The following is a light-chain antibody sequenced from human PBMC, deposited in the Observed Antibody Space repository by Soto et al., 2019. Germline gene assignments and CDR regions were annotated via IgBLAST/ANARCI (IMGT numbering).Light chain of an antibody. Sequence: ESVLTQSQGTLSLSPRERASLSWRASQSVSNNYLAWYQQKPGQAPRLLIYGASNRATGIPDRFSGSGSGTDFTLTISRLEPEDFAVYYCQQYGSSGTFGQGSKV. CDR2: GAS. CDR3: QQYGSSGT. J-gene: IGKJ1*01. CDR1: QSVSNNY. V-gene: IGKV3-20*01.